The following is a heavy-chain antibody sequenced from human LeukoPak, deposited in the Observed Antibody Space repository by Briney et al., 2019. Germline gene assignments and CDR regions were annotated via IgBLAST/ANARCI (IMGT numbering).Heavy chain of an antibody. Sequence: ASVKVSCKASGYTFTSYDINWVRQATGQGLEWMGWMNPNSGNTGYAQKFQGRVTMTRNTSVSTAYMELSSLRSEDTAVYYCAAHYYDSSANTERDYWGQGTLVTVSS. CDR1: GYTFTSYD. V-gene: IGHV1-8*01. J-gene: IGHJ4*02. CDR2: MNPNSGNT. CDR3: AAHYYDSSANTERDY. D-gene: IGHD3-22*01.